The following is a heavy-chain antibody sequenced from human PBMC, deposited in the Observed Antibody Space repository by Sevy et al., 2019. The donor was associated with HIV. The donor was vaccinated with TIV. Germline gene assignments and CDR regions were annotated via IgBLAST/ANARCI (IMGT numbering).Heavy chain of an antibody. CDR1: GGTFSSYA. CDR3: ARERTYYYDSSGYQRGPRFDY. J-gene: IGHJ4*02. D-gene: IGHD3-22*01. V-gene: IGHV1-69*13. Sequence: ASVKVSCKASGGTFSSYAISWVRQAPGQELEWMGGIIPIFGTANYAQKFQGRGTITADESTSTAYMELSSLRSEDTAVYYCARERTYYYDSSGYQRGPRFDYWGQGTLVTVSS. CDR2: IIPIFGTA.